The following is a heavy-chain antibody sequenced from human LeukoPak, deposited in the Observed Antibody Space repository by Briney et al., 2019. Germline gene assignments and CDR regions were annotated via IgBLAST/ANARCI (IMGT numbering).Heavy chain of an antibody. D-gene: IGHD1-1*01. CDR1: GFTFSTHS. CDR2: ISHTGNDI. CDR3: AGDGTGVLPGDAFDI. Sequence: GWSLRLSCAASGFTFSTHSMNWVRQAPGKGLEWVSYISHTGNDIYYGESVKGRFTISRDNAKNSLYLQMHTLRAEDTAVYYCAGDGTGVLPGDAFDIWSQGTMVTVSS. V-gene: IGHV3-21*05. J-gene: IGHJ3*02.